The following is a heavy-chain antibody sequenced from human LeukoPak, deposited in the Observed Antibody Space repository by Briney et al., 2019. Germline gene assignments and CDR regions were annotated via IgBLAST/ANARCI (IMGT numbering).Heavy chain of an antibody. J-gene: IGHJ4*02. CDR3: ARDAKYAFDN. D-gene: IGHD2-2*01. V-gene: IGHV3-48*01. Sequence: GGSLRLSCAASGFTFSIYAMHWVRQAPGKGLEWISYVGISSGNTKYADSVKGRFTISGDKAKNSLYLQMNSLRVEDTAVYYCARDAKYAFDNWGQGTLVTVST. CDR2: VGISSGNT. CDR1: GFTFSIYA.